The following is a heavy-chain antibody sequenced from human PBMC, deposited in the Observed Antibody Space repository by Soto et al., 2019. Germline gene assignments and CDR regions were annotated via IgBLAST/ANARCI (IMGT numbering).Heavy chain of an antibody. D-gene: IGHD3-9*01. CDR1: GGSISSSGYY. CDR2: IHYSGNT. CDR3: AKSLTINADFDC. Sequence: SETLSLTCTVSGGSISSSGYYWSWIRQNPGKGLEWIGYIHYSGNTYYNPSLKSRVTISVDTSKNQFSLRLSSVTAADTAVYYCAKSLTINADFDCWGQGTLVTVSS. V-gene: IGHV4-31*03. J-gene: IGHJ4*02.